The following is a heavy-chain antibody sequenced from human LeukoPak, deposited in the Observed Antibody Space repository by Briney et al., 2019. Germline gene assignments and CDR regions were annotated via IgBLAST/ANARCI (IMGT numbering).Heavy chain of an antibody. CDR3: VRESPSGSYCYYCYYMDL. Sequence: PSETLSLTCTVSGGSISSGVYCWSWIRQRPGEGLQWIGYICSSGSAYYNASLKSRVSMSTDTSNNQFSLKLNSVTAANTAVYYCVRESPSGSYCYYCYYMDLWGKGTTVTVSS. D-gene: IGHD1-26*01. CDR2: ICSSGSA. J-gene: IGHJ6*03. V-gene: IGHV4-31*03. CDR1: GGSISSGVYC.